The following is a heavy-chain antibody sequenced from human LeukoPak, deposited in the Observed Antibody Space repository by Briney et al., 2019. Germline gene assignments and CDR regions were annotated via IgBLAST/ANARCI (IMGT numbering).Heavy chain of an antibody. CDR1: GYSFTNHA. Sequence: GASVKVSCKASGYSFTNHAIHWVRQAPGQRLEWMGWINAGNGNTKYSQEFQGRVTITRDTSASTAYMELSSLRSEDMAVYYCARDLFPAHNSYYDFWSGDDAFDIWSQGTMVIVSS. CDR3: ARDLFPAHNSYYDFWSGDDAFDI. D-gene: IGHD3-3*01. CDR2: INAGNGNT. J-gene: IGHJ3*02. V-gene: IGHV1-3*03.